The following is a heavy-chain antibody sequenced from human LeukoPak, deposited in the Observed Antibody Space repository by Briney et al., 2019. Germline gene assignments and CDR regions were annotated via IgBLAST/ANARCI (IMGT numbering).Heavy chain of an antibody. CDR2: IKSKTDGGPT. CDR3: TTEYQLPLDY. CDR1: GFTFSNAW. J-gene: IGHJ4*02. V-gene: IGHV3-15*01. Sequence: GGSLRLSCAASGFTFSNAWMSWVRQAPGKGLEWVGRIKSKTDGGPTDYAAPVKGRFTISRDDSKNTLYLQMNSLKTEDTAVYYCTTEYQLPLDYWGQGTLVTVSS. D-gene: IGHD2-2*01.